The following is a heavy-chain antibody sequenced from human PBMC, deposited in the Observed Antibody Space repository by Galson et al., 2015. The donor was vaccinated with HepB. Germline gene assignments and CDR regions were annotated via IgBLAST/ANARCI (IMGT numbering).Heavy chain of an antibody. CDR3: AKDRRTFTQNYFDY. CDR2: ISDDGSNK. V-gene: IGHV3-30*18. CDR1: GFTFSGSG. Sequence: SLRLSCAVSGFTFSGSGMHWVRRAPGKGLEWVALISDDGSNKYYADSVKGRFTISRDNSKNTVYLQMNSLRAEDTAVYYCAKDRRTFTQNYFDYWGQGALVTVSS. D-gene: IGHD1/OR15-1a*01. J-gene: IGHJ4*02.